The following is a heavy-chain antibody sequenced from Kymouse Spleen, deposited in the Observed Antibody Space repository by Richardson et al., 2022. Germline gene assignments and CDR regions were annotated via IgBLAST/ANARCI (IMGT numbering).Heavy chain of an antibody. CDR2: TYYRSKWYN. CDR1: GDSVSSNSAA. D-gene: IGHD3-10*01. CDR3: ASGYYGSGSYGYYYYYGMDV. J-gene: IGHJ6*02. Sequence: QVQLQQSGPGLVKPSQTLSLTCAISGDSVSSNSAAWNWIRQSPSRGLEWLGRTYYRSKWYNDYAVSVKSRITINPDTSKNQFSLQLNSVTPEDTAVYYCASGYYGSGSYGYYYYYGMDVWGQGTTVTVSS. V-gene: IGHV6-1*01.